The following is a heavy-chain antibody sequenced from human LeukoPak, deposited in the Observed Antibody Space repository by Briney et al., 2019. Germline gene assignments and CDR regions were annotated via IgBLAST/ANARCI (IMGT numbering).Heavy chain of an antibody. D-gene: IGHD5-24*01. V-gene: IGHV3-48*01. CDR1: GFTFSSYS. J-gene: IGHJ4*02. CDR2: ISSSSSTI. Sequence: GGSLRLSCAASGFTFSSYSMNWVRQAPGKGLEWVSYISSSSSTIYYEDSVKGRFTISRDNARNSLYLQMNSLRAEDTAVYYCARQKMASSTGIDYWGQGTLVTVSS. CDR3: ARQKMASSTGIDY.